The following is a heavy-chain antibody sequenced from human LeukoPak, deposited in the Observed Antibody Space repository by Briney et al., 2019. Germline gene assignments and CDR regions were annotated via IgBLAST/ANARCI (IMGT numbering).Heavy chain of an antibody. Sequence: GGSLRLSCAASGFIFSNYNMNWVRQASGKGLEWVGRIRSTANGYATAYAASVKGRFTISRDDSKNTAYLQMDSLKTEDTAVYYCTGNYYGSGSYADFDYWGQGTLVTVSS. CDR3: TGNYYGSGSYADFDY. CDR1: GFIFSNYN. V-gene: IGHV3-73*01. J-gene: IGHJ4*02. D-gene: IGHD3-10*01. CDR2: IRSTANGYAT.